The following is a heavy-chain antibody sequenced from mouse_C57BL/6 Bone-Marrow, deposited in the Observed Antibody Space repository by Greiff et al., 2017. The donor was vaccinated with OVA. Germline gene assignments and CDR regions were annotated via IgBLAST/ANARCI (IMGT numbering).Heavy chain of an antibody. CDR2: ISSGGDYI. D-gene: IGHD1-1*01. V-gene: IGHV5-9-1*02. J-gene: IGHJ4*01. Sequence: EVQLVESGEGLVKPGGSLKLSCAASGFTFSSYAMSWVRQTPEKRLEWVAYISSGGDYIYYADNVKGRFTLSRDNARNTLYMQMSSLKSEDTAMYYGTRGHYYGSSPYYYAMDYWGQGTSVTVSS. CDR3: TRGHYYGSSPYYYAMDY. CDR1: GFTFSSYA.